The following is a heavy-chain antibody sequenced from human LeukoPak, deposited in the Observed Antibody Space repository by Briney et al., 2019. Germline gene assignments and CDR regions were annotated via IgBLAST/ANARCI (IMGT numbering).Heavy chain of an antibody. CDR3: ARGGVYSALGY. J-gene: IGHJ4*02. CDR1: GASITSFY. Sequence: ETSETLSLTCTVSGASITSFYWSWIRQPPGKGLEWIGYIYYSGSTNYNPSLKSRVTISVDTSKNQFSLKLSSVTAADTAVYYCARGGVYSALGYWGQGTLVTVSS. CDR2: IYYSGST. V-gene: IGHV4-59*12. D-gene: IGHD6-13*01.